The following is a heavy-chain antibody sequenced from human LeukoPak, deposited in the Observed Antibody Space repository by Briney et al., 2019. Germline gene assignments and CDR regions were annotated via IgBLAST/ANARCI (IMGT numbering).Heavy chain of an antibody. CDR2: INHSGST. CDR1: GGSFSGYY. V-gene: IGHV4-34*01. J-gene: IGHJ4*02. CDR3: ARRGYYDSSGAFDY. Sequence: SETLSLTCAVYGGSFSGYYWSWLRQPPGKGLEWIGEINHSGSTNYNPSLKSRVTISVDTSKNQFSLKLSSVTAADTAVYYCARRGYYDSSGAFDYWGQGTLVTVSS. D-gene: IGHD3-22*01.